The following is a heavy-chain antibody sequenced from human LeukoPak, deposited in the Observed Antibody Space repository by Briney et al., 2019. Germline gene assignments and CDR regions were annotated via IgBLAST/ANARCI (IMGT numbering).Heavy chain of an antibody. CDR1: GYTFTGYY. Sequence: GASVKVSCKASGYTFTGYYMHWVRQAPGQGLEWMGIMNTDGDFTNTAQIFQGRLTITSDTSTNTVSMELSSLRSDGTAIYYCARATYGDYFDHWGQGTLVTVSS. CDR2: MNTDGDFT. V-gene: IGHV1-46*01. D-gene: IGHD4-17*01. J-gene: IGHJ4*02. CDR3: ARATYGDYFDH.